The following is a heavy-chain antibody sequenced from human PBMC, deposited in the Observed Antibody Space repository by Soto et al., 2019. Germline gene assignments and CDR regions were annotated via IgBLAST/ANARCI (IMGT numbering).Heavy chain of an antibody. J-gene: IGHJ4*02. CDR2: ISYDGSNK. CDR3: ARSAIYYDSSGYYFGY. V-gene: IGHV3-30-3*01. D-gene: IGHD3-22*01. CDR1: GFTFSSYA. Sequence: QVQLVESGGGVVQPGWSLRLSCAASGFTFSSYAMHWVRQAPGKGLEWVAVISYDGSNKYYADSVKGRFTISRDNSKNTLYLQMNSLRAEDTAVYYCARSAIYYDSSGYYFGYWGQGTLVTVSS.